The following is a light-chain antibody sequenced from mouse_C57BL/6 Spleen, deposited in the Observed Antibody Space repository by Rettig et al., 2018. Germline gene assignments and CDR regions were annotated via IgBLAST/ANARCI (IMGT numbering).Light chain of an antibody. CDR3: QNGHSFPRT. CDR1: QSISDY. Sequence: DIVMTQSPATLSVTPGDRVSLSCRASQSISDYLHWYQQKSHESPRLLIKYASQSISGIPSRFSGRGSGSDFTLSINSVEPEDVGVYYCQNGHSFPRTFGGGTKLEIK. CDR2: YAS. J-gene: IGKJ1*01. V-gene: IGKV5-39*01.